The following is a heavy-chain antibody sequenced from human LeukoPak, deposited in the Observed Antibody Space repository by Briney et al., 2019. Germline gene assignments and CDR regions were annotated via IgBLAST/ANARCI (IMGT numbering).Heavy chain of an antibody. CDR1: GGSISGYY. D-gene: IGHD4-17*01. CDR2: IYYSGST. CDR3: ARDRRYGDYPSGNWFDP. Sequence: SETLSLTCTVSGGSISGYYWSWIRQPPGKGLEWIGYIYYSGSTNYNPSLKSRVTISVDTSKNQFSLKLSSVTAADTAMYYCARDRRYGDYPSGNWFDPWGQGTLVTVSS. J-gene: IGHJ5*02. V-gene: IGHV4-59*01.